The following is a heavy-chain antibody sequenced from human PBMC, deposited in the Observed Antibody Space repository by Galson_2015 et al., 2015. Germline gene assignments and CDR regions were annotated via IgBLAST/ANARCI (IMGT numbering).Heavy chain of an antibody. CDR3: ARGSSCGSGRRKFDP. CDR2: IIPILDMT. CDR1: GGSFSSYA. J-gene: IGHJ5*02. D-gene: IGHD3-10*01. Sequence: SVKVSCKASGGSFSSYAINWVRQAPGQGLEWMGRIIPILDMTNYAQNFQGRVTITADKSTSTAYMELSSLRSEDTAMYFCARGSSCGSGRRKFDPWGQGTLVTVFS. V-gene: IGHV1-69*04.